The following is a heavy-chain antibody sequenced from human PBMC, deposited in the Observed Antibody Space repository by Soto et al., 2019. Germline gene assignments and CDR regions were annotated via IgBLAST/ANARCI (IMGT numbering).Heavy chain of an antibody. CDR3: ASSSWLNYYYGMDV. Sequence: ASVKVSCKASGYTFTSYAMHWVRQAPGQRLEWMGWINAGNGNTKYSQKFQGRVTITRDTSASTAYMELSSLRSEDTAVHYCASSSWLNYYYGMDVWGQGTTVTVSS. CDR2: INAGNGNT. D-gene: IGHD6-13*01. J-gene: IGHJ6*02. CDR1: GYTFTSYA. V-gene: IGHV1-3*01.